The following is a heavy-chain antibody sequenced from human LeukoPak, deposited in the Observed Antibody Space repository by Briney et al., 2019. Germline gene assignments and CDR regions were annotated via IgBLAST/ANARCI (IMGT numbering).Heavy chain of an antibody. V-gene: IGHV4-59*11. Sequence: SETLSLTCTVSGGSISSHYWSWIRQPPGKGLEWIGYIYYSGSTNYHPSLKSRVTISVDTSKNQFSLKLSSVTAADTAVYYCARVRAGTTGVFYCYYYMDVWGKGTTVTVSS. CDR2: IYYSGST. CDR1: GGSISSHY. J-gene: IGHJ6*03. CDR3: ARVRAGTTGVFYCYYYMDV. D-gene: IGHD6-13*01.